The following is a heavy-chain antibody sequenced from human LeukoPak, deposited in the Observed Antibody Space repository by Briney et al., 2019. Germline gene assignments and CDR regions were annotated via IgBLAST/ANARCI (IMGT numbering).Heavy chain of an antibody. Sequence: SETLSLTCAVYGGSFSGYYWSWIRQPPGKGLEWIGGINHSGSTNYNPSLKSRVTISVDTSKNQFSLKLSSVTAADTAVYYCARGALLWFGAKMEYYFDYWGQGTPLTVSS. CDR3: ARGALLWFGAKMEYYFDY. CDR1: GGSFSGYY. J-gene: IGHJ4*02. D-gene: IGHD3-10*01. CDR2: INHSGST. V-gene: IGHV4-34*01.